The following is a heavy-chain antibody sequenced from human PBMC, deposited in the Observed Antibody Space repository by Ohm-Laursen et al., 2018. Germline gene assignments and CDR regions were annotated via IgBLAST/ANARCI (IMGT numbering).Heavy chain of an antibody. D-gene: IGHD3-3*01. V-gene: IGHV4-39*07. CDR3: TSTIFGVVIEGFDP. J-gene: IGHJ5*02. CDR2: IYYSGST. CDR1: GGSISTRSYY. Sequence: GTLSLTCPVSGGSISTRSYYWGWLRQPPGKGLEWVGSIYYSGSTHYNPSLKSRVTISVDTSKNQFSLKLSSVTAADTAVYYCTSTIFGVVIEGFDPWGQGTLVTVSS.